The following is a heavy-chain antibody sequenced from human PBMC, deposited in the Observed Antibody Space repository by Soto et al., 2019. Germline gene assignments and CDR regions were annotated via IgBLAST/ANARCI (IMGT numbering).Heavy chain of an antibody. CDR2: IYHSGST. CDR1: GGSISSSNW. V-gene: IGHV4-4*02. Sequence: SETLSLTCAVSGGSISSSNWWSWVRQPPGKGLEWIGEIYHSGSTNYNPSLKSRVTISVDRSKNHFSLKLSSVTAADTAVYYCARCLTAAGTIDYWGQGTLVTVSS. D-gene: IGHD6-13*01. J-gene: IGHJ4*02. CDR3: ARCLTAAGTIDY.